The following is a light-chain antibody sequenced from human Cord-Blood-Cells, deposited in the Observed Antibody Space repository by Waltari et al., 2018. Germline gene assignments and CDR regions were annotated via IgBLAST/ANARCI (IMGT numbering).Light chain of an antibody. CDR3: QQYNNWPST. V-gene: IGKV3-15*01. CDR2: GAS. Sequence: EIVMTQSPATLSVSPGERATIPCRASQSVSSNLAWYQQKPGQAPRLLIYGASTRATGIPARFSGSGSGTEFTLTISSLQSEDFAVYYCQQYNNWPSTFGQGTRLEIK. CDR1: QSVSSN. J-gene: IGKJ5*01.